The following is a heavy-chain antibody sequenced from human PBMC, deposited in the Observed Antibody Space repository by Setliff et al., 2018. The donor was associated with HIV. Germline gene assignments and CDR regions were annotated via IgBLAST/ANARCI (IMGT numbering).Heavy chain of an antibody. Sequence: ASETLSLTCAVSGYSISSGYYWGWFRQPPGRGLEWIGSIYHSGSTSYNPSLKSRVTISVDTSTGQFSLRLSSVTAADTAVYYCARQRDFDWLLQNYYYMDVWGKGATVTVSS. CDR3: ARQRDFDWLLQNYYYMDV. J-gene: IGHJ6*03. CDR1: GYSISSGYY. CDR2: IYHSGST. V-gene: IGHV4-38-2*01. D-gene: IGHD3-9*01.